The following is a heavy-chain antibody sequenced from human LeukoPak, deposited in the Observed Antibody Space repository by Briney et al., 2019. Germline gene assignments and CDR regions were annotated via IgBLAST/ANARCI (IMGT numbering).Heavy chain of an antibody. Sequence: PSETLSLTCTVSGYSISSGYYWGWIRQPPGKGLEWIGSIYHSGSTYYNPSLKSRVTISVDTSKNQFSLKLSSVTAADTAVYYCARLLRREDYWGQGTLVTVSS. CDR1: GYSISSGYY. CDR2: IYHSGST. V-gene: IGHV4-38-2*02. CDR3: ARLLRREDY. J-gene: IGHJ4*02.